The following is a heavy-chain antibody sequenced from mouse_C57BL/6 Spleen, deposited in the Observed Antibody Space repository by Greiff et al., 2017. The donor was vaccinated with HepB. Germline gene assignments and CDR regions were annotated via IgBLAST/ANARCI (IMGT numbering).Heavy chain of an antibody. V-gene: IGHV1-5*01. D-gene: IGHD1-1*01. CDR3: TREQMDYYGSSYPPFAY. J-gene: IGHJ3*01. CDR1: GYTFTSYW. CDR2: IYPGNSDT. Sequence: VQLQQSGTVLARPGASVKMSCKTSGYTFTSYWMHWVKQRPGQGLEWIGAIYPGNSDTSYNQKFKGKAKLTAVTSASTAYMELSSLTNEDSAVYYCTREQMDYYGSSYPPFAYWGQGTLVTVSA.